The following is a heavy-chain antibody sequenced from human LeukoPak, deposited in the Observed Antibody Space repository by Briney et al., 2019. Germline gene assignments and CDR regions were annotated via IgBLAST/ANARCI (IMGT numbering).Heavy chain of an antibody. CDR2: ITSSSTII. D-gene: IGHD3-10*01. V-gene: IGHV3-48*01. CDR3: AKGSPLDLGAGESYYYGMGV. CDR1: GFTFSSYT. J-gene: IGHJ6*02. Sequence: PGGSLRLSCAASGFTFSSYTMNWVRQAPGKGLEWVSYITSSSTIISYADSVKGRFTISRDNSKHTLFLQMSSLRAEDTAVYYCAKGSPLDLGAGESYYYGMGVWGQGTTVTVSS.